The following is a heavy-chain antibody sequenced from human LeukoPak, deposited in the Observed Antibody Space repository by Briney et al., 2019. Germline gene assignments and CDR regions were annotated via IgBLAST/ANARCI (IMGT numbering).Heavy chain of an antibody. D-gene: IGHD6-19*01. V-gene: IGHV4-59*01. CDR1: GGSISSYY. CDR3: GRDLRVGGSSGWYAFDV. J-gene: IGHJ3*01. Sequence: KPSETLSLTCTVSGGSISSYYLSWFRQPPGKGLEWIGYLYYRGSTTYNPSLKSRVTISIDTSKNQFSLKLNSVTAADTAVYYCGRDLRVGGSSGWYAFDVWGQGTMVTVSS. CDR2: LYYRGST.